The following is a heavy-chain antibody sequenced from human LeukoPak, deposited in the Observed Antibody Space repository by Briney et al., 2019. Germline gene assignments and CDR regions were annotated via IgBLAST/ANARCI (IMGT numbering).Heavy chain of an antibody. CDR3: ARGASRSFDY. CDR2: MNANSGNT. J-gene: IGHJ4*02. CDR1: GYTFTGYY. V-gene: IGHV1-8*02. Sequence: ASVKVSCKASGYTFTGYYMHWVRQATGQGLEWMGWMNANSGNTGYAQKFQGRVTMTRSTSISTAYMELSSLRSDDTAVYYRARGASRSFDYWGQGTLVTVSS.